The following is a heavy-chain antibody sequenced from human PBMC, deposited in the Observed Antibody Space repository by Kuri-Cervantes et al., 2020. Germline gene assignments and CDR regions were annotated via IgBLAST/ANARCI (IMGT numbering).Heavy chain of an antibody. J-gene: IGHJ6*02. V-gene: IGHV3-7*01. CDR3: AKTIVGATTDGYYGMDV. CDR1: GFTFSSYW. Sequence: GESLKISCAASGFTFSSYWMSWVRQAPGKGLEWVANIKQDGSEKYYADSVKGRFTISRDNSKNTLYLQMNSLRAEDTAVYYCAKTIVGATTDGYYGMDVWGQGTTVTVSS. CDR2: IKQDGSEK. D-gene: IGHD1-26*01.